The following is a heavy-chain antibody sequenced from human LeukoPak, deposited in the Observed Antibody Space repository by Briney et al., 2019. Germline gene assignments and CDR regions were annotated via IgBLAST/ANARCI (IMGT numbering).Heavy chain of an antibody. J-gene: IGHJ4*02. CDR1: GFTVSSNY. V-gene: IGHV3-66*01. CDR3: ARDSSDSSNWHGYFDY. D-gene: IGHD6-13*01. CDR2: IYSGGAT. Sequence: GGSLRLSCAASGFTVSSNYMSWVRQAPGQGLEWVSVIYSGGATFYADSVKGRFTISRDNSKNTLYLQMNSLRAEDTAVYYCARDSSDSSNWHGYFDYWGQGTLVSVSS.